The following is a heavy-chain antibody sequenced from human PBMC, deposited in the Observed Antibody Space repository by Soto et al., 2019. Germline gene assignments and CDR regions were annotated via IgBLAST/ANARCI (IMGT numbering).Heavy chain of an antibody. J-gene: IGHJ5*02. V-gene: IGHV3-11*01. CDR3: ARARIGERYNWNYVPHWFDP. CDR1: EFTFSDYY. CDR2: ISSSGSTI. D-gene: IGHD1-7*01. Sequence: QVQLVESGGGLVKPGGSLRLSCAASEFTFSDYYMSWIRQAPGKGLEWVSYISSSGSTIYYADSVKGRFTISRDNAKNSLYLQMNSLRAEDTAVYYCARARIGERYNWNYVPHWFDPWGQGTLVTVSS.